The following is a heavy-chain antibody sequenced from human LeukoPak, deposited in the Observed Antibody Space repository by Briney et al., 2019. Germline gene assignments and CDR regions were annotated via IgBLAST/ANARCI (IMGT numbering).Heavy chain of an antibody. V-gene: IGHV3-43D*03. CDR2: ISWDGGST. CDR3: ARDRRFLEWPPTGY. Sequence: PGGSLRLSCAASGFTFDDYAMHWVRQAPGKGLEWVSLISWDGGSTYYADSVKGRFTISRDNSKNSLYLQMNSLRAEDTAVYYCARDRRFLEWPPTGYWGQGTLVTVSS. CDR1: GFTFDDYA. J-gene: IGHJ4*02. D-gene: IGHD3-3*01.